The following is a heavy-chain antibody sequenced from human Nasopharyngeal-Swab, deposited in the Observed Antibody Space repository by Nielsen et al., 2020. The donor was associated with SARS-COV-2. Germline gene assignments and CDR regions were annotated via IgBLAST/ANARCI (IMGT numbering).Heavy chain of an antibody. Sequence: GESLKISCAASGFSFNNHGMHWVRQAPGKGLEWVAVIWSDGKTTKYADSVKGRLTISRDKSRNTLYLQMNNLRVEDTAIYYCAREGPYSGTNVVDIWGQGTMVTVSS. J-gene: IGHJ3*02. CDR2: IWSDGKTT. V-gene: IGHV3-33*01. CDR3: AREGPYSGTNVVDI. CDR1: GFSFNNHG. D-gene: IGHD5-12*01.